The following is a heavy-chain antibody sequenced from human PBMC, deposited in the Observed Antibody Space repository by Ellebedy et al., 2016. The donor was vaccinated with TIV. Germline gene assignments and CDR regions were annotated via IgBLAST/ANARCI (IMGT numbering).Heavy chain of an antibody. V-gene: IGHV1-18*01. CDR2: ISGYNGDT. J-gene: IGHJ6*02. D-gene: IGHD2-2*01. CDR3: ARFTYAEMIDTAYYYGLDV. CDR1: GYTFSTYG. Sequence: ASVKVSCKASGYTFSTYGISWVRQAPGQGLEWLGWISGYNGDTQYAQKFQGRITMTADTVTNTVYMELRSLTSDDTAAYYCARFTYAEMIDTAYYYGLDVWGQGTTVIVSS.